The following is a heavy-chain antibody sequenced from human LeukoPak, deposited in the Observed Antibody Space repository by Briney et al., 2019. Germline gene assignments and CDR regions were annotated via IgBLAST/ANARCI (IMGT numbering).Heavy chain of an antibody. V-gene: IGHV4-59*01. Sequence: SETVSLTCTVSGASMNSYYWGWIGQPPGKGLEWIGYIYYSGSTNYSPSPRSRVTISVDTSKNQFSLKLTSVTAADTAVYYCARVAAREFWYFDFWGEGTMVSVSS. D-gene: IGHD3/OR15-3a*01. CDR3: ARVAAREFWYFDF. CDR2: IYYSGST. J-gene: IGHJ4*02. CDR1: GASMNSYY.